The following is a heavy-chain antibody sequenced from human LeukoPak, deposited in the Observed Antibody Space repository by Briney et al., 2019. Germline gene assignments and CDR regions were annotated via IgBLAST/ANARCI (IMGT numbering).Heavy chain of an antibody. D-gene: IGHD3-22*01. CDR1: GFTFRKYG. CDR3: ARYDTSDYYFDY. Sequence: RSGGSLRLSCAASGFTFRKYGMHWVRQAPGKGLERVAVISYDGSNKYYADSVKGRFTISRDNAKNSLYLQMNSLRAEDTAVYYCARYDTSDYYFDYWGQGTLVTVSS. CDR2: ISYDGSNK. V-gene: IGHV3-30*03. J-gene: IGHJ4*02.